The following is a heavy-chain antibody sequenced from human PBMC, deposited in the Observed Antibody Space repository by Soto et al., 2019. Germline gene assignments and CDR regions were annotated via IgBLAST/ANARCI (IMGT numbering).Heavy chain of an antibody. CDR3: AKAKNDYNWDNRPPFDY. Sequence: GSLRLSCDASGFTLRNYAMTWIRQAPGKGLEWVSLISANDVGTYYAESVKTRFTISTDQSRNTVYLQMDSLRADDTAIYYCAKAKNDYNWDNRPPFDYWGQGTLVTVSS. CDR2: ISANDVGT. J-gene: IGHJ4*02. D-gene: IGHD1-20*01. V-gene: IGHV3-23*01. CDR1: GFTLRNYA.